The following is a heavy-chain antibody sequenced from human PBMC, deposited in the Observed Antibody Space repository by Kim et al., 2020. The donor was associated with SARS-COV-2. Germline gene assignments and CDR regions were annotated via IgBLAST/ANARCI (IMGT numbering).Heavy chain of an antibody. CDR2: INYDGSEK. V-gene: IGHV3-7*01. CDR3: ARIPGSHYKYFDY. D-gene: IGHD3-10*01. J-gene: IGHJ4*02. CDR1: GFTFNNHW. Sequence: GGSLRLSCAASGFTFNNHWMAWVRQAPGEGLEWVANINYDGSEKNYVDSVRGRFTISRDNANNLLYLQLNSLTPDDTAVYKCARIPGSHYKYFDYWGQGT.